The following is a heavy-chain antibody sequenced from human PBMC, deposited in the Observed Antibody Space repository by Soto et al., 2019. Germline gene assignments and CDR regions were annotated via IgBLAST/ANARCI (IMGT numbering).Heavy chain of an antibody. Sequence: SETLSLTCAVSGGSISSSNWWSWVRQPPGKGLEWIGEIYHSGSTNYNPSLKGRVTISVDKSKNQFSLKLSSVTAADTAVYYFCGTNVDTAMGSYYYGMDVWGQGTTVTVSS. CDR3: CGTNVDTAMGSYYYGMDV. CDR1: GGSISSSNW. CDR2: IYHSGST. V-gene: IGHV4-4*02. D-gene: IGHD5-18*01. J-gene: IGHJ6*02.